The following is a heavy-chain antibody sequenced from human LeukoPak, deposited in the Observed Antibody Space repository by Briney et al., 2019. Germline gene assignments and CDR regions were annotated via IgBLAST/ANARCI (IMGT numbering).Heavy chain of an antibody. CDR1: GFTYSSYA. J-gene: IGHJ4*02. CDR2: ISGSGGST. CDR3: AGGDRNGWYFYY. V-gene: IGHV3-23*01. D-gene: IGHD6-19*01. Sequence: GGSLRLSCAASGFTYSSYAMSWVRQDPGKGLEWVSAISGSGGSTYYADSVKGRFTISRDNAKNSLYLQMSSLRAEDTALYLCAGGDRNGWYFYYWGQGTLVTVSS.